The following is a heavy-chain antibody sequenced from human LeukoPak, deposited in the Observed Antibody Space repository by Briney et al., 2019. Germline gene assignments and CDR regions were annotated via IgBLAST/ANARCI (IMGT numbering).Heavy chain of an antibody. CDR3: ARDYGSHFWSGRYYYYYYYMDV. J-gene: IGHJ6*03. Sequence: PSETLSLTCTVSGYSISSGYYWGWIRQPPGKGLEWIGSIYHSGSTYYNPSLKSRVTISVDTSKNQFSLKLSSVTAADTAVYYCARDYGSHFWSGRYYYYYYYMDVWGKGTTVTVSS. D-gene: IGHD3-3*02. CDR2: IYHSGST. CDR1: GYSISSGYY. V-gene: IGHV4-38-2*02.